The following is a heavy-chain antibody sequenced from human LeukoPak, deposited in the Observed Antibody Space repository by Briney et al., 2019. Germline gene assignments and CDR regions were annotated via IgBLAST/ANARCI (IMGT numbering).Heavy chain of an antibody. CDR1: GFTVSSNY. D-gene: IGHD6-19*01. CDR2: ISGSGGST. V-gene: IGHV3-23*01. Sequence: PGGSLRLSCAASGFTVSSNYMSWVRQAPGKGLEWVSAISGSGGSTYYADSVKGRFTISRDNSKNTLYLQMNSLRAEDTAVYYCAKGGQWLVPAEYFQHWGQGTLVTVSS. J-gene: IGHJ1*01. CDR3: AKGGQWLVPAEYFQH.